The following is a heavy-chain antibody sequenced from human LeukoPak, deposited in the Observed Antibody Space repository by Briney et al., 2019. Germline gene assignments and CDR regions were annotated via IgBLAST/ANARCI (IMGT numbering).Heavy chain of an antibody. CDR3: AKSFAFGGVTVPGFDY. CDR1: GFTFSSYA. Sequence: PGGSLRLSCAASGFTFSSYAMSWVRQAPGKGLEWVSAISGSGGSTYYADSVKGRFTISRDNSKNTLYLQMNSLRAEDTAVYYCAKSFAFGGVTVPGFDYWGQGTLVTVSS. D-gene: IGHD3-16*02. V-gene: IGHV3-23*01. J-gene: IGHJ4*02. CDR2: ISGSGGST.